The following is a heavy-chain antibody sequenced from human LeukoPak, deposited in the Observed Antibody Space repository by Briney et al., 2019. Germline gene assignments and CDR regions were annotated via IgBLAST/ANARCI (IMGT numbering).Heavy chain of an antibody. D-gene: IGHD5-12*01. J-gene: IGHJ4*02. CDR2: ISGSGGST. V-gene: IGHV3-23*01. CDR3: AKGGYSGYGQFDY. CDR1: GFTFSSYA. Sequence: GGSLRLSCAASGFTFSSYAMSWVRQAPGKGLEWVSAISGSGGSTYYADSVKGRFTISRDNSKNTLYPQMNSLRAEDTAVYYCAKGGYSGYGQFDYWGQGTLVTVSS.